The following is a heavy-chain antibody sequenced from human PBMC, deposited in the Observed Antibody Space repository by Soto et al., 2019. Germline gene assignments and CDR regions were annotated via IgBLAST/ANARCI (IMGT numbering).Heavy chain of an antibody. CDR3: VVMITFGGVIPGPGD. CDR1: GGTFSSYA. V-gene: IGHV1-69*13. J-gene: IGHJ4*02. Sequence: SVKVSCKASGGTFSSYAISWVRQAPGQGLEWMGGIIPIFGTANYAQKFQGRVTITADESTSTAYMELSSLRSEDTAVYYCVVMITFGGVIPGPGDWGQGTLVTVSS. D-gene: IGHD3-16*02. CDR2: IIPIFGTA.